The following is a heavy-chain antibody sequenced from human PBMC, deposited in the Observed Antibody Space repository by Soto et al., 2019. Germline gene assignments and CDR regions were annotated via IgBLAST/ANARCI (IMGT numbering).Heavy chain of an antibody. CDR2: IFGSGGT. CDR3: ATDSDTGTTGY. V-gene: IGHV4-61*01. Sequence: QVQLQESGPGLVKPSETLSLTCTVSGVSVRGGSHYWNWIRQPPGKGKEWIGYIFGSGGTKYNRALKSRVSISEDMCKNQFALKLYSVTAADTAVYYCATDSDTGTTGYGGQGILVTVSS. J-gene: IGHJ4*02. CDR1: GVSVRGGSHY. D-gene: IGHD4-17*01.